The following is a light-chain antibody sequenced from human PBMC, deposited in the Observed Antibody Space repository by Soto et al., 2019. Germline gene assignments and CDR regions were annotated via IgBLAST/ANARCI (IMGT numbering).Light chain of an antibody. Sequence: DIQMTQSPSTLSASVGDRVTITCRASQSISNWLAWYQQKPGKAPKLLIYKASSLESGVPSRFSGSGSGTEFTLTISSLQPDDFATYFCQQSNSYWTFGQATKVEIK. J-gene: IGKJ1*01. CDR3: QQSNSYWT. CDR2: KAS. V-gene: IGKV1-5*03. CDR1: QSISNW.